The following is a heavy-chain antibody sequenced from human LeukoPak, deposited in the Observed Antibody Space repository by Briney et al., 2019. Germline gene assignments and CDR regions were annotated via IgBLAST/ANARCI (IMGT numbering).Heavy chain of an antibody. J-gene: IGHJ6*02. CDR1: GFTFSSFG. CDR3: AKRVASAMTGIDV. V-gene: IGHV3-23*01. CDR2: ITSSGGET. Sequence: GGSLRLSCAASGFTFSSFGKSWVRQAPGKGLEWVSLITSSGGETFYEDSVKGRFTISRDNSRKTLYLEMNSLRGEDTAVYYCAKRVASAMTGIDVWGQGTTVTVSS. D-gene: IGHD3-10*01.